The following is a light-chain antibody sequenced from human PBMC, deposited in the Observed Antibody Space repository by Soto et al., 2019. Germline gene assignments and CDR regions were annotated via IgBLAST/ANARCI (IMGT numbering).Light chain of an antibody. J-gene: IGKJ2*01. V-gene: IGKV3-20*01. Sequence: EIVLTQSPGTLSLSPGGRATLSCRASQSFSRSYLAWYQQRPGQAPRLLIYGVSTRATGIPDRFSGSGSGTDFTLSISRLEPEDFAVYYCQHYGTAPYNFGQGTKLEIK. CDR3: QHYGTAPYN. CDR2: GVS. CDR1: QSFSRSY.